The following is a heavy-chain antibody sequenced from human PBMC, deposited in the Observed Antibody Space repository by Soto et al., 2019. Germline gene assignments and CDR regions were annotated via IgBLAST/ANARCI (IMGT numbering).Heavy chain of an antibody. CDR2: INHSGST. Sequence: SETLSLTCAVYGGSFSGYYWSWIRQPPGKGLEWIGEINHSGSTNYNPSLKSRVTISVDTSKNQFSLKLSSVTAADTAVYYCARGGVDTYYYGSRSYYSDYYYMDAWGKGTTVT. D-gene: IGHD3-10*01. V-gene: IGHV4-34*01. J-gene: IGHJ6*03. CDR1: GGSFSGYY. CDR3: ARGGVDTYYYGSRSYYSDYYYMDA.